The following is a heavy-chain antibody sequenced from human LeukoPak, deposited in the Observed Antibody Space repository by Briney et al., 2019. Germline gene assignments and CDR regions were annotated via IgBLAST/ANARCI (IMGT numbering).Heavy chain of an antibody. CDR1: GGSFSGYY. Sequence: SETLSLTCAVYGGSFSGYYWSWIRQPPGKGLEWIGEINHSGSTNYNPSLKSRVTISVDTSKNQFSLKLSSVTAADTAVYYCARARGTAAGTDRALAYYYGMDVWGQGTTVTVSS. J-gene: IGHJ6*02. D-gene: IGHD6-13*01. CDR3: ARARGTAAGTDRALAYYYGMDV. V-gene: IGHV4-34*01. CDR2: INHSGST.